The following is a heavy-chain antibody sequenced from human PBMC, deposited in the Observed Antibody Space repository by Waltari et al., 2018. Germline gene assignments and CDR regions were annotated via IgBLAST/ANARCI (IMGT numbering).Heavy chain of an antibody. J-gene: IGHJ5*02. CDR1: GFTFSSYG. V-gene: IGHV3-33*01. CDR2: IWYDGSNK. CDR3: ARDLQQLDPGWFDP. Sequence: QVQLVESGGGVVQPGRSLRLSCAASGFTFSSYGMHWVRTAPGKGLEWVAVIWYDGSNKYYADSVKGRFTISRDNSKNTLYLQMNSLRAEDTAVYYCARDLQQLDPGWFDPWGQGTLVTVSS. D-gene: IGHD6-13*01.